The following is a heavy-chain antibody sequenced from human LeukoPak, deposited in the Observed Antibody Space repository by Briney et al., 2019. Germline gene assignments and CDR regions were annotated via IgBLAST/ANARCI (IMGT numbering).Heavy chain of an antibody. CDR3: ARMSRVVH. CDR1: GITFSSYW. J-gene: IGHJ4*02. Sequence: PGGSLRLSCAASGITFSSYWMSWVRQAPEKGLEWVANIKQDGSEKYYVDSVKGRFTISRDNAKNSLYLQMNSLRAEDTAVYYCARMSRVVHWGQGTLVTVSS. D-gene: IGHD3-10*01. CDR2: IKQDGSEK. V-gene: IGHV3-7*03.